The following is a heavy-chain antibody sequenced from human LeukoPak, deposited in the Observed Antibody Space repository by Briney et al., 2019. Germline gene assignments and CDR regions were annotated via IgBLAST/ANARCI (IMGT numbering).Heavy chain of an antibody. CDR1: GYSFTSYW. CDR2: IYPGDSDT. Sequence: GESLKISCKGSGYSFTSYWIGWVRQMPGKGLEWMGIIYPGDSDTRYSPSFQGQVTISADKSISTAYLQWSSLKASDTAMYYCARLPDIRDSNADFDPWGQGTLVTVSS. CDR3: ARLPDIRDSNADFDP. J-gene: IGHJ5*02. D-gene: IGHD3-22*01. V-gene: IGHV5-51*01.